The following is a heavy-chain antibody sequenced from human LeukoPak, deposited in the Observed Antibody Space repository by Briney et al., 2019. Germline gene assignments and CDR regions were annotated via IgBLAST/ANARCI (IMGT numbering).Heavy chain of an antibody. D-gene: IGHD6-13*01. CDR3: ARAITYSSSWYYFDY. V-gene: IGHV1-2*02. CDR1: GYTFTGYY. Sequence: ASVKVSCKASGYTFTGYYMHWVRQAPGQGLEWMGWVNPNSGGTNYAQKLQGRVTMTRDTSISTAYMELSRLRSDDTAVYYCARAITYSSSWYYFDYWGQGTLVTVSS. CDR2: VNPNSGGT. J-gene: IGHJ4*02.